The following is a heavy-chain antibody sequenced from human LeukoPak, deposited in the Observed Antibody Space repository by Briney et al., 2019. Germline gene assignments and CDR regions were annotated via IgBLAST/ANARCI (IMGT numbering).Heavy chain of an antibody. Sequence: SVKVSCKASGGTFSSYAISWVRQAPGQGLEWMGGIIPIFGTANYAQKFQGRVTITADESTSTAYMELSSLRSEDTAVYYCARDLRYYYGSGMFDPWGQGTLVTVSS. CDR3: ARDLRYYYGSGMFDP. V-gene: IGHV1-69*13. J-gene: IGHJ5*02. D-gene: IGHD3-10*01. CDR1: GGTFSSYA. CDR2: IIPIFGTA.